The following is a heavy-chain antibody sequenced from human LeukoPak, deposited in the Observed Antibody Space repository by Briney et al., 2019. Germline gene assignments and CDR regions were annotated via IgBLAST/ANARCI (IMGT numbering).Heavy chain of an antibody. CDR1: GGSFSGYY. J-gene: IGHJ1*01. D-gene: IGHD3-22*01. Sequence: SETLSLTCAVYGGSFSGYYWSWIRQPPGKGLEWIGEINHSGSTNYNPSLKSRVTISVDTSKNQFSLKLSSVTAADTAVYYCAKPPLMDYDSSGRVYFQHWGQGTLVTVSS. CDR3: AKPPLMDYDSSGRVYFQH. CDR2: INHSGST. V-gene: IGHV4-34*01.